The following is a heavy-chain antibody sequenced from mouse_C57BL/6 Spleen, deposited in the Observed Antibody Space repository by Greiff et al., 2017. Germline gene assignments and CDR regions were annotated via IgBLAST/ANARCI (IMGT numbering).Heavy chain of an antibody. V-gene: IGHV6-3*01. D-gene: IGHD1-1*01. CDR2: IRLKSDNYAT. Sequence: EVKLVESGGGLVQPGGSMKLSCVASGFTFSNYWMNWVRQSPEKGLEWVAQIRLKSDNYATHYAESLKGRFTISRVDSKSSVYLLMTNLRAEDTGIYYCTSSYYYGSSYFDYWGPGTTLTVSS. CDR3: TSSYYYGSSYFDY. CDR1: GFTFSNYW. J-gene: IGHJ2*01.